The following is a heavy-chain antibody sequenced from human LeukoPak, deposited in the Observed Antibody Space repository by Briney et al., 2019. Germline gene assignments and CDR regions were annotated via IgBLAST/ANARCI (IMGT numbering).Heavy chain of an antibody. V-gene: IGHV3-30-3*01. CDR1: GFTFRNYV. D-gene: IGHD3-10*01. Sequence: GGSLRLSCAASGFTFRNYVIHWVRQAPGKGLEWVAVTSSDLNVKLYADSAKGRFTISRDNSRSTLYLQMNSLRPEDTAIHYCAREGYYGSGSPPSLYFDYWGQGTLVTVSS. CDR3: AREGYYGSGSPPSLYFDY. J-gene: IGHJ4*02. CDR2: TSSDLNVK.